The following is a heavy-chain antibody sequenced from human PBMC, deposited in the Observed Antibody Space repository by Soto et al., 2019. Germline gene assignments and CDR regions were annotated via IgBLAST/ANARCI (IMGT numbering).Heavy chain of an antibody. D-gene: IGHD6-25*01. V-gene: IGHV4-30-4*01. J-gene: IGHJ6*02. CDR3: ARVSGWNYYYGMDV. Sequence: SETLSLTCTVSGGSISSGDYYWSWIRQPPGKGLEWIGYIYYSGSTYYNPSLKSRVTISVDTSKNQFSLKLSSVTAADTAVYYCARVSGWNYYYGMDVWGHGTTVTVSS. CDR1: GGSISSGDYY. CDR2: IYYSGST.